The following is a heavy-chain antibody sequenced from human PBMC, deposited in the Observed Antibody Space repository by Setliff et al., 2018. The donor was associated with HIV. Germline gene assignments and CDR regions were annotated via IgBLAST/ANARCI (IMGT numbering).Heavy chain of an antibody. CDR1: GYSFSGGYY. CDR3: ARRGYYDSSSYNDAFDI. CDR2: IYHSGST. V-gene: IGHV4-38-2*01. D-gene: IGHD3-22*01. J-gene: IGHJ3*02. Sequence: TSETLSLTCAVSGYSFSGGYYWAWIRQPPGKGLEWIGSIYHSGSTYYNPSLKSRVTISVDTSKNQFSLKLSSVTAADTAVYYCARRGYYDSSSYNDAFDIWGQGTMVTVSS.